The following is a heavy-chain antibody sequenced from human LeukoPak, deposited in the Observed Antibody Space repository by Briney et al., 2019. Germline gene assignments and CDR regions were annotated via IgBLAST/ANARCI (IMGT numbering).Heavy chain of an antibody. Sequence: GGSLRLSCPASGFTLRDYGMHWVRQAPGKGLEWVAVIWHNGVNKYYADSVQGRFTISRDNSKNTLYLQMNSLRAEDTAVYYCARAVGAFDIWGQGTMVTVSS. D-gene: IGHD1-26*01. V-gene: IGHV3-33*01. CDR3: ARAVGAFDI. J-gene: IGHJ3*02. CDR2: IWHNGVNK. CDR1: GFTLRDYG.